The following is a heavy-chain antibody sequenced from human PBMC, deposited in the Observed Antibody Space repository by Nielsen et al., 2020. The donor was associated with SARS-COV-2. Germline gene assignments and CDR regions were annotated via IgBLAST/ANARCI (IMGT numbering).Heavy chain of an antibody. CDR1: GFTFSSYW. J-gene: IGHJ6*04. Sequence: GSLRLSCAASGFTFSSYWMHWVRQAPGQGLVWVSRINPSGSGTAYADSVKGRFAVSRDNAENTVVLQIHSLRVEDTAVYYCAGGADFWSGTQKYYMDVWGKGTTVTVSS. CDR3: AGGADFWSGTQKYYMDV. D-gene: IGHD3-3*01. V-gene: IGHV3-74*01. CDR2: INPSGSGT.